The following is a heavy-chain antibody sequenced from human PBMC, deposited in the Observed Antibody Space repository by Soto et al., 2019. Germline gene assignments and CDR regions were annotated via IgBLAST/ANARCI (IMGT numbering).Heavy chain of an antibody. D-gene: IGHD6-13*01. CDR2: LIPILGIA. CDR3: DSYSGAAAGSNGMDV. Sequence: QVQLVQSGAEVKKPGSSVKVSCKASGGTFSSYTISWVRQAPGQGREWMGMLIPILGIANYAQKFQGRVTITAAKSTSTAYMELSSPRSEDTSVYYCDSYSGAAAGSNGMDVWGPGTTVTVSS. CDR1: GGTFSSYT. J-gene: IGHJ6*02. V-gene: IGHV1-69*02.